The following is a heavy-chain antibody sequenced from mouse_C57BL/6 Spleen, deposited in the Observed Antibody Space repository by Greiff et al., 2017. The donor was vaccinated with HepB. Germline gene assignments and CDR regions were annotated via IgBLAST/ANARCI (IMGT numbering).Heavy chain of an antibody. Sequence: EVQGVESGEGLVKPGGSLKLSCAASGFTFSSYAMSWVRQTPEKRLEWVAYISSGGDYIYYADTVKGRFTISRDNARNTLYLQMSSLKSEDTAIYYCTGYGSSVAMDYWGQGTSVTVSS. V-gene: IGHV5-9-1*02. CDR1: GFTFSSYA. J-gene: IGHJ4*01. CDR2: ISSGGDYI. D-gene: IGHD1-1*01. CDR3: TGYGSSVAMDY.